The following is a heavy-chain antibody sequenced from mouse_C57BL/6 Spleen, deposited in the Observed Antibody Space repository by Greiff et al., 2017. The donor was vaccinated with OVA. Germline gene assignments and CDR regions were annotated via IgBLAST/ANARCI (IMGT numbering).Heavy chain of an antibody. CDR1: GFTFSDYY. D-gene: IGHD2-5*01. Sequence: EVKLMESGGGLVQPGGSLKLSCAASGFTFSDYYMYWVRQTPEKRLEWVAYISNGGGSTYYPDTVTGRFTLSRDNAKNTLYLQMSRLKSEDTAMYYCASYSNFYARDYWGQGTSVTVSS. CDR3: ASYSNFYARDY. J-gene: IGHJ4*01. CDR2: ISNGGGST. V-gene: IGHV5-12*01.